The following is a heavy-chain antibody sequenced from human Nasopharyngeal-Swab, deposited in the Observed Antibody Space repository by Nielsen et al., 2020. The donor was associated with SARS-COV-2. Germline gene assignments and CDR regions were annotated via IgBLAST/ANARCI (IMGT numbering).Heavy chain of an antibody. D-gene: IGHD1-26*01. CDR1: GFRFQHYS. V-gene: IGHV3-30*03. CDR2: MSYEGSKK. Sequence: GESLKIPCVASGFRFQHYSMHWVRQTPSKGLEWVAVMSYEGSKKYYADSLQGRFPISRDSPKNTLFLQMSSLRAEDTAVYYCARAGEVGATTGIDYWGQGTLVTVSS. CDR3: ARAGEVGATTGIDY. J-gene: IGHJ4*02.